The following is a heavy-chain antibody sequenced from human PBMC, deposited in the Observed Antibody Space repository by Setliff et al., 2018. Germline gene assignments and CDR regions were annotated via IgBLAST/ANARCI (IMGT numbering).Heavy chain of an antibody. J-gene: IGHJ4*02. D-gene: IGHD4-17*01. Sequence: SETLSLTCTVSGGSVSSTSYYWNWIRRPAGKGLEWIGRIYASGRTGFNPSLQSRVSISLDTSQSQFSLRLSSVTAADTALYFCARVRNDYPYYIDSWGQGTLVTVSS. CDR1: GGSVSSTSYY. CDR2: IYASGRT. V-gene: IGHV4-61*02. CDR3: ARVRNDYPYYIDS.